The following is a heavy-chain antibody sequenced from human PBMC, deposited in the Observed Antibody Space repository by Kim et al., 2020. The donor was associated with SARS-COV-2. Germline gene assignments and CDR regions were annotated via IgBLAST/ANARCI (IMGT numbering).Heavy chain of an antibody. V-gene: IGHV3-30*18. CDR1: GTTFRNHG. CDR2: VLYDGSNQ. J-gene: IGHJ5*02. CDR3: AKASMAVAGTHYFDP. Sequence: GGSLRLSCAASGTTFRNHGMHWVRQAPGKGLEWVGVVLYDGSNQYYADSVKGRFTISRDNSKNTLYLQISSLRVDDTAVYYCAKASMAVAGTHYFDPWGQGTLVTVSS. D-gene: IGHD6-19*01.